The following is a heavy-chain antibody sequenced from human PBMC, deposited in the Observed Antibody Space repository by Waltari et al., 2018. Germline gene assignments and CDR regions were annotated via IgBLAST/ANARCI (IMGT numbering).Heavy chain of an antibody. Sequence: EVQLVESGGGLVKPGGSLRLSCAASGFTFSSYSMNWVRQAPGKGLDWVSSISSSSSYIYYADSVKGRFTISRDNAKNSLYLQMNSLRAEDTAVYYCARDLRGIVVVVAAPFDYWGQGTLVTVSS. D-gene: IGHD2-15*01. V-gene: IGHV3-21*01. CDR3: ARDLRGIVVVVAAPFDY. CDR2: ISSSSSYI. J-gene: IGHJ4*02. CDR1: GFTFSSYS.